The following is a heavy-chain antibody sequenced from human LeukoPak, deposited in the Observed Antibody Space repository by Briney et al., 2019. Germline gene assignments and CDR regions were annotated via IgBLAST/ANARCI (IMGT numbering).Heavy chain of an antibody. V-gene: IGHV4-34*01. Sequence: PSETLSLTCAVYGGSFSGYYWSWIRQPPGKGLEWIGEINHSGSTNYNPSLKSRVTISVDTSKNQFSLKLSSVTAADTAVYYCARGRVSYYYDSRGWFDPWGQGTLVTVSS. D-gene: IGHD3-22*01. J-gene: IGHJ5*02. CDR1: GGSFSGYY. CDR2: INHSGST. CDR3: ARGRVSYYYDSRGWFDP.